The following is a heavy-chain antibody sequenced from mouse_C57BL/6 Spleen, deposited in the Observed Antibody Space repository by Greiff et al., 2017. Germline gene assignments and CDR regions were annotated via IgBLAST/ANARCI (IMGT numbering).Heavy chain of an antibody. Sequence: QVQLKQPGAELVRPGSSVKLSCKASGYTFTSYWMHWVKQRPIQGLEWIGNIDPSDSETHYTQKFKDKATLTVDKSSSTAYMQLSSLTSEDSAVYYCATGYDYDGPFAYWGQGTLVTVSA. CDR3: ATGYDYDGPFAY. J-gene: IGHJ3*01. V-gene: IGHV1-52*01. CDR2: IDPSDSET. D-gene: IGHD2-4*01. CDR1: GYTFTSYW.